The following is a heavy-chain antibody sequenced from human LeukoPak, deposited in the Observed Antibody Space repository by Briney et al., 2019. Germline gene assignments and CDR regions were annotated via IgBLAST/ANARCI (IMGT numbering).Heavy chain of an antibody. CDR2: IIPILGIA. Sequence: GASVKVSCKASGGTFSSYAISWVRQAPGQGLEWMGRIIPILGIANYAQKFQGRVTITADKSTSTAYMELSSLRSEDTAVYYCARGAETDTVATINAFDIWGQGTMVTVSS. D-gene: IGHD5-12*01. J-gene: IGHJ3*02. CDR3: ARGAETDTVATINAFDI. CDR1: GGTFSSYA. V-gene: IGHV1-69*04.